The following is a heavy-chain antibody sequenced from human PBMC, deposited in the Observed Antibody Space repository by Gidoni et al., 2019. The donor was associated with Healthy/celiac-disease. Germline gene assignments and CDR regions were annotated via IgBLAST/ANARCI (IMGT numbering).Heavy chain of an antibody. CDR3: AKDEVRSSWYSY. V-gene: IGHV3-30*18. CDR1: GFTFSSYG. D-gene: IGHD6-13*01. J-gene: IGHJ4*02. Sequence: QVQLVESGGGVVQPGRSLRLSCAASGFTFSSYGMHWVRQAPGKGLEWVAVISYDGSNKYYADSVKGRFTISRDNSKNTLYLQMNSLRAEDTAVYYCAKDEVRSSWYSYWGQGTLVTVSS. CDR2: ISYDGSNK.